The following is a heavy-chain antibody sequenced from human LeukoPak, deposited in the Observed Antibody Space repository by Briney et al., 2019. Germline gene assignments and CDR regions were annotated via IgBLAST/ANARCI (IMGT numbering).Heavy chain of an antibody. V-gene: IGHV4-38-2*02. Sequence: PSETLSLTCTVSGYSINSGFYWGWIRQPAGKGLEWIGRISSSGSTNYNPSLKSRVTISVDTSKNQFSLKLSSVTAADAAVYFCARGPYSYDSPGAFDIWGQGTMVTVSS. CDR1: GYSINSGFY. J-gene: IGHJ3*02. CDR2: ISSSGST. D-gene: IGHD3-22*01. CDR3: ARGPYSYDSPGAFDI.